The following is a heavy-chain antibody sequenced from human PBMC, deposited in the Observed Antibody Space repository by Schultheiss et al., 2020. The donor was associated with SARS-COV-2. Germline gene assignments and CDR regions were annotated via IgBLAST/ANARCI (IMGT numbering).Heavy chain of an antibody. D-gene: IGHD3-10*01. Sequence: SVKVSCKASGGTFSSYAISWVRQAPGQGLEWMGGIIPIFGTANYAQKFQGRVTITADESTSTAYMELSSLRSEDTAVYYCASLLGGSGSYLTVDYWGQGTLVTVSS. CDR3: ASLLGGSGSYLTVDY. CDR2: IIPIFGTA. CDR1: GGTFSSYA. V-gene: IGHV1-69*13. J-gene: IGHJ4*02.